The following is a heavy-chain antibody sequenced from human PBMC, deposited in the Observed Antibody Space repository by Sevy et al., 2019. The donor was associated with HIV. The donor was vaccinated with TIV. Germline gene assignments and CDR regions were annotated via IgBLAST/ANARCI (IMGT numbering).Heavy chain of an antibody. CDR3: ARDGVMIFGVIITGPAGY. CDR2: INQDGSEK. J-gene: IGHJ4*02. Sequence: GGSLRLSCAASGFTFSRYWMNWVRQAPGKGLEWVANINQDGSEKYYVDSVKGRFTISRDNGKNSVYLQMNSLRAEDTAVYFCARDGVMIFGVIITGPAGYLGQGTLVTVSS. D-gene: IGHD3-3*01. CDR1: GFTFSRYW. V-gene: IGHV3-7*01.